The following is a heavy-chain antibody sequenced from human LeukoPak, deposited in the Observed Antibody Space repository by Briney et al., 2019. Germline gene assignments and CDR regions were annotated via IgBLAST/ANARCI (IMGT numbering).Heavy chain of an antibody. V-gene: IGHV3-30*02. D-gene: IGHD4-17*01. J-gene: IGHJ6*03. CDR3: AKGDYGYYDEPHYYFYYMEV. Sequence: GGSLRLSCAASGHFLTCDAMLSGLQAPGKVLEWVAFIRFDGTKRYYGNSVRGRFTISRDTSKNMMYLQMNSLLAEDTAVYYCAKGDYGYYDEPHYYFYYMEVWGKGTTVTVSS. CDR1: GHFLTCDA. CDR2: IRFDGTKR.